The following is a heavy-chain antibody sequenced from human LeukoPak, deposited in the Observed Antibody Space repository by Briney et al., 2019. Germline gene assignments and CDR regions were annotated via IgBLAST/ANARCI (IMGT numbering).Heavy chain of an antibody. CDR2: ISSSSSTI. CDR3: ARDTDILTAKGYFDY. Sequence: PGGSLRLSCAASGFTFSGYSMNWVRQAPGKGLEWVSYISSSSSTIYYADSVKGRFTISRDNAKNSLYLQMNSLRDEDTAVYYCARDTDILTAKGYFDYWGRGTLVTVSS. V-gene: IGHV3-48*02. J-gene: IGHJ4*02. D-gene: IGHD3-9*01. CDR1: GFTFSGYS.